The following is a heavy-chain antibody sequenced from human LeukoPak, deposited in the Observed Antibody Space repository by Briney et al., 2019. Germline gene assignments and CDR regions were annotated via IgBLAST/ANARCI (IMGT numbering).Heavy chain of an antibody. CDR3: ARVYYDFWSGYYYYYMDV. D-gene: IGHD3-3*01. J-gene: IGHJ6*03. CDR2: IYYSGST. CDR1: GGSISSYY. V-gene: IGHV4-59*01. Sequence: SETLSLNCTGSGGSISSYYWTWIRQPPGKGLEWIGYIYYSGSTNYNPSLKSGVIISVDTSKNQFALKLSSVTAADTAVYYCARVYYDFWSGYYYYYMDVWGKGTTVTVSS.